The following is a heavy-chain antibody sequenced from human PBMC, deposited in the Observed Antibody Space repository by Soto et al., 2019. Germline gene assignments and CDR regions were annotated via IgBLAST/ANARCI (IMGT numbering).Heavy chain of an antibody. CDR2: TYYRSKWYN. V-gene: IGHV6-1*01. J-gene: IGHJ6*03. Sequence: SQTLSLTCAISGDSVSSNSAAWNWIRQSPSRGLEWLGRTYYRSKWYNDYAVSVKSRITINPDTSKNQFSLQLNSVTPEDTAVYYCARADYIVVVPAAMRKDYYYYYYMDVWGKGTTVTVSS. CDR3: ARADYIVVVPAAMRKDYYYYYYMDV. D-gene: IGHD2-2*01. CDR1: GDSVSSNSAA.